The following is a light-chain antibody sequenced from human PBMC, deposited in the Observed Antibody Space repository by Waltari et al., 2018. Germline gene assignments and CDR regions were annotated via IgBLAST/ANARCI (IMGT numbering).Light chain of an antibody. V-gene: IGKV1-13*02. CDR1: VTVSSA. Sequence: AIQLTQSPSSLSASVGDRVTISCRASVTVSSALAWYQQKPGKAPELLIYDVFNLQSGVPSRFSGSGSGIDFTLTISDLQPEDFATYYCQQFNSYPLTFGGGTKVEI. J-gene: IGKJ4*01. CDR3: QQFNSYPLT. CDR2: DVF.